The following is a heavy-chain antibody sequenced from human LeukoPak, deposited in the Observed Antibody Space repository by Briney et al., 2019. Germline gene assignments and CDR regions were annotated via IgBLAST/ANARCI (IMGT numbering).Heavy chain of an antibody. D-gene: IGHD3-10*01. CDR3: ARGVPGGLDY. CDR1: GFTFSSSS. CDR2: ITSSSSAI. Sequence: PGGSLRLSCAASGFTFSSSSMNWVRQAPGKGLEWVSYITSSSSAIYYADSVKGRFTISRDNAKNSLYLQMNSLRDEDTAVYYCARGVPGGLDYWGQGTLVTVSS. V-gene: IGHV3-48*02. J-gene: IGHJ4*02.